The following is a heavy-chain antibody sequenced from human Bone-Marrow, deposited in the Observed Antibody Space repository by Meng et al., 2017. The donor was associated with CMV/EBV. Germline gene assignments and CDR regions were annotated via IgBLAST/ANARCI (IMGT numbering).Heavy chain of an antibody. J-gene: IGHJ6*02. V-gene: IGHV1-69*05. CDR3: ARDRYAPGYYYGMDV. Sequence: SVKVSCKASGGTFSSYAISWVRQAPGQGLEWMGGIIPIFGTANYAQKFQGRVTITTDESTSTAYMELSSLRSEDTAVYYCARDRYAPGYYYGMDVWGQGTTVTGSS. CDR1: GGTFSSYA. CDR2: IIPIFGTA. D-gene: IGHD3-10*01.